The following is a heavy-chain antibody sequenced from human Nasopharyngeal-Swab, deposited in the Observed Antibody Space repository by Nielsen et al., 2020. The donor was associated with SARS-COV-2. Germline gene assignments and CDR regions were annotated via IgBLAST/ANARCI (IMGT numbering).Heavy chain of an antibody. CDR2: VRQDAREQ. D-gene: IGHD1-26*01. CDR1: GFPFRDHY. V-gene: IGHV3-7*01. CDR3: TRDIGGKYGY. Sequence: GGSLRLSCVASGFPFRDHYITWVRQPPGKGLEWVANVRQDAREQFYADSVRGRFTISRDNAKNTLFLQMNSLRGEDTAVYFCTRDIGGKYGYWGQGVLVTVSS. J-gene: IGHJ4*02.